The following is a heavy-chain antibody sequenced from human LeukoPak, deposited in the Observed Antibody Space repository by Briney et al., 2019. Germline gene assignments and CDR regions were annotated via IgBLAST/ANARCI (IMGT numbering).Heavy chain of an antibody. Sequence: PSETLSLTCTVSGGSISSYYWSWIRQPPGKGLEWIGYIYYSGSTNYNPSLKSQVTISVDTSKNQFSLKLSSVTAADTAVYYCAASGARYYYDSSGYGRLDYWGQGTLVTVSS. D-gene: IGHD3-22*01. CDR2: IYYSGST. CDR1: GGSISSYY. CDR3: AASGARYYYDSSGYGRLDY. J-gene: IGHJ4*02. V-gene: IGHV4-59*01.